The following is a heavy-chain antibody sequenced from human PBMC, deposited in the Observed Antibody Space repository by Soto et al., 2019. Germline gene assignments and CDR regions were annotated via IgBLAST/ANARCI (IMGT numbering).Heavy chain of an antibody. D-gene: IGHD2-21*01. Sequence: QVQLQESGPGLVKPSETLSLTCTVSGGSIGRYNCAWIRQTPGKSLEWVGYVYATGGSRYNPSLKDRVTLSMDTSKSQLSLQLRSVTAAYPAVYYCVRQGIGPQHGLVDIWGRGTTVTVSS. J-gene: IGHJ6*02. V-gene: IGHV4-59*08. CDR3: VRQGIGPQHGLVDI. CDR2: VYATGGS. CDR1: GGSIGRYN.